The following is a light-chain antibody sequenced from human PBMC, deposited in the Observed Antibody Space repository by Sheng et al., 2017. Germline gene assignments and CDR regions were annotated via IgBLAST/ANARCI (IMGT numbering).Light chain of an antibody. CDR2: AAS. CDR3: QQLNSYPYI. V-gene: IGKV1-9*01. Sequence: DIQLTQSPSFLSASVGDRVTITCRASQGINNYLAWYQQKPGKAPNLLIYAASTLQSGVPSRFSGSGSGTEFTLTISSLQPEDFATYYCQQLNSYPYIFGQGTKLEIK. J-gene: IGKJ2*01. CDR1: QGINNY.